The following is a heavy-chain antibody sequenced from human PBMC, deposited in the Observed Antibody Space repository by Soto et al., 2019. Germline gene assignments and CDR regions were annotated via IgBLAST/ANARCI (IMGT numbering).Heavy chain of an antibody. CDR1: GFTFSSYG. CDR2: ISYDGSNK. Sequence: HPGGSLRLSCAASGFTFSSYGMHWVRQAPGKGLEWVAVISYDGSNKYYADSVKGRFTISRDNSKYTLYLQMNSLRAEDTAVYYCAKAQDPSSELYGMDVWGQGTTVTVSS. D-gene: IGHD6-25*01. J-gene: IGHJ6*02. V-gene: IGHV3-30*18. CDR3: AKAQDPSSELYGMDV.